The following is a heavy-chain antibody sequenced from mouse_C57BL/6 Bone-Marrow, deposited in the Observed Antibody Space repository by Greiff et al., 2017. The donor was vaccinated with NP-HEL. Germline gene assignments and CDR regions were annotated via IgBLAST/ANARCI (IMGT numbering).Heavy chain of an antibody. Sequence: VQLQQSGPELVKPGASVKISCKASGYTFTDYYMNWVKQSHGKSLEWIGDINPNNGGTSYNQKFKGKATLTVDKSSSTAYMELRSLTSEDSAVYYCARAYYSNYGDYWGQGTTLTVSS. CDR3: ARAYYSNYGDY. V-gene: IGHV1-26*01. D-gene: IGHD2-5*01. CDR1: GYTFTDYY. J-gene: IGHJ2*01. CDR2: INPNNGGT.